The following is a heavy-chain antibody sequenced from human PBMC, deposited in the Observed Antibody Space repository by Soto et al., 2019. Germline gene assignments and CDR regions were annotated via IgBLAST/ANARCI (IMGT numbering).Heavy chain of an antibody. J-gene: IGHJ6*02. CDR1: GFSFSSCG. CDR3: AKAPGTAAYGMDV. CDR2: LSYDGSNK. Sequence: GGSLRLCCAASGFSFSSCGMDWVRQATGKGLEWVAVLSYDGSNKYYADSLKGRFTISRDNSKNSLYLQINSLRAEDTALYYCAKAPGTAAYGMDVWGQGTTVTVSS. V-gene: IGHV3-30*18. D-gene: IGHD1-1*01.